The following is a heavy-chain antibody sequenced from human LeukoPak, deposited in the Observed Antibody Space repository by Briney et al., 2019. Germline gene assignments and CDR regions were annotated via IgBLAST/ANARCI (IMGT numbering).Heavy chain of an antibody. V-gene: IGHV3-23*01. CDR3: AKEDRYNWNYVGAFDI. Sequence: GGSLRLSCAASGFNVSNNYMSWVRQAPGKGLEWVSAISGSGGSTYYADSVKGRFTISRDNSKNTLYLQMNSLRAEDTAVYYCAKEDRYNWNYVGAFDIWGQGTMVTVSS. J-gene: IGHJ3*02. CDR2: ISGSGGST. CDR1: GFNVSNNY. D-gene: IGHD1-7*01.